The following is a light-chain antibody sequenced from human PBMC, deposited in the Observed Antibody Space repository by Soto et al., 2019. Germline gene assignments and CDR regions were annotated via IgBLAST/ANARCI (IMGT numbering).Light chain of an antibody. Sequence: QSVLTQPPSVSGAPGQRVTISCTGSSSNIGAGYDVHWYQQLPGTAPKLLIYGNSNRPSGVPDRFSGSKSGTSASLAITGLQAEDEADYYCQSYDSSLSVYVFGTGPSSPS. V-gene: IGLV1-40*01. CDR2: GNS. CDR1: SSNIGAGYD. CDR3: QSYDSSLSVYV. J-gene: IGLJ1*01.